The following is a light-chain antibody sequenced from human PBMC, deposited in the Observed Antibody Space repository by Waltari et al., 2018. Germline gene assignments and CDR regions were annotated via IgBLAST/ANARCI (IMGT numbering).Light chain of an antibody. CDR2: GAS. V-gene: IGKV1-39*01. Sequence: DIQMTQSPSSLSASVGDRVTITCRASQSISSYLNWYQQKPGKAPKLLIYGASSLRGGAPSRFSGSRSGTDFTLTISSLQPEDFASYYCQQTSSSPLTVGPGTKLDIK. CDR3: QQTSSSPLT. CDR1: QSISSY. J-gene: IGKJ3*01.